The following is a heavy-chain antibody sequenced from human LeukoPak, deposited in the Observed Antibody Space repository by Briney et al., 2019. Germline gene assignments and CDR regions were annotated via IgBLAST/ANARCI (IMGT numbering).Heavy chain of an antibody. Sequence: PGGSLRLSCAASGFTFSNAWMTWVRQAPGKWLEWVARVKSKRDGGTIDYAAPVKGRFTISRDDSKDTLCLQMNNLEIEDAAVYYCTTLGSDWNFDYWGQGTLVTVSS. CDR2: VKSKRDGGTI. CDR1: GFTFSNAW. D-gene: IGHD1-1*01. J-gene: IGHJ4*02. CDR3: TTLGSDWNFDY. V-gene: IGHV3-15*01.